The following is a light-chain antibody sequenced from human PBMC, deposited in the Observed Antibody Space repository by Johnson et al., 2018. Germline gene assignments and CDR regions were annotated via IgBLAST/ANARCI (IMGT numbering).Light chain of an antibody. J-gene: IGLJ1*01. CDR1: SYNIGNNY. CDR2: ENN. Sequence: QSVLTQPPSVSAAPGQKVTISCSGSSYNIGNNYVSWYQQLPGTAPKLLIYENNKRPSGIPDRFSGSKSATSATLAITGLQTGDEADYYCGTWDSSLSAGNVFGTGTKVTVL. CDR3: GTWDSSLSAGNV. V-gene: IGLV1-51*02.